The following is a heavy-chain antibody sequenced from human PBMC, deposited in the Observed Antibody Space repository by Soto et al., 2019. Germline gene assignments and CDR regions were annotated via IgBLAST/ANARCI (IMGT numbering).Heavy chain of an antibody. CDR1: GYTFTSYG. CDR3: ARDGSMVRGVIAPDFDY. D-gene: IGHD3-10*01. V-gene: IGHV1-18*01. Sequence: EASVKVSCKASGYTFTSYGISWVRQAPGQGLEWMGWISAYNGNTNYAQKLQGRVTMTTDTSTSTAYMELRSLRSDDTAVYYCARDGSMVRGVIAPDFDYWGQGTLVTVSS. J-gene: IGHJ4*02. CDR2: ISAYNGNT.